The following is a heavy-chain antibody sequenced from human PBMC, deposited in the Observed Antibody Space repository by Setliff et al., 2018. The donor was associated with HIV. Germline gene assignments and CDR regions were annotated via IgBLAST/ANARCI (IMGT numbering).Heavy chain of an antibody. CDR2: IWYDGSEK. CDR3: ARDSGTVGADDY. J-gene: IGHJ4*02. CDR1: GFTFGSYG. Sequence: GGSLRLSCTTSGFTFGSYGMHWVRQAPGKGLEWVANIWYDGSEKYYADSVKGRFTISRDKSKNTLYLQMNSLRTEDTAVYYCARDSGTVGADDYWGQGTLVTVSS. D-gene: IGHD1-26*01. V-gene: IGHV3-33*01.